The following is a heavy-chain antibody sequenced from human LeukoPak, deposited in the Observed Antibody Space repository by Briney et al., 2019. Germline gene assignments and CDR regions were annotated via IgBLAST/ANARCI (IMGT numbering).Heavy chain of an antibody. J-gene: IGHJ3*02. D-gene: IGHD1-20*01. Sequence: PGGSLRLSCAASGFIFRNYAMHWIRQAPGKGLEWVAIISSDGSKQYYADSVKGRFTISRDTSKNTLYLQMNSLRADDTAVYYCARDEYNWNVDAFDIWGQGTVVTVSS. CDR2: ISSDGSKQ. CDR3: ARDEYNWNVDAFDI. V-gene: IGHV3-30*04. CDR1: GFIFRNYA.